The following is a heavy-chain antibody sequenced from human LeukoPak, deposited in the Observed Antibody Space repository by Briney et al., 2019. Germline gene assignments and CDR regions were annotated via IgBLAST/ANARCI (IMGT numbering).Heavy chain of an antibody. V-gene: IGHV3-23*01. D-gene: IGHD6-6*01. Sequence: PGGSLRLSCAASGFTFAGYAMTWARQAQGKGLEWVSLISGSDGSTYYAHVVKGRFTISRDNSKNALYLRMNSLRAEDTAVYYCAHWGSSGPFDYWGQGTLVPVSS. J-gene: IGHJ4*02. CDR1: GFTFAGYA. CDR2: ISGSDGST. CDR3: AHWGSSGPFDY.